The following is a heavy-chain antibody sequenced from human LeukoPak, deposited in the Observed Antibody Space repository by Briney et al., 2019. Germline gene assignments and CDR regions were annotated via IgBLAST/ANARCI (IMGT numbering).Heavy chain of an antibody. CDR1: GASISSYY. CDR3: ARDRGDGYNYGGYFDY. V-gene: IGHV4-4*07. D-gene: IGHD5-24*01. Sequence: SETLSLTCTVSGASISSYYWSWIRQPAGKGLEWIGRIYTSGSTNYNPSLKSRVTMSVDTSKNQFSLKLSSVTAADTAVYYCARDRGDGYNYGGYFDYWGQGTLVTVSS. J-gene: IGHJ4*02. CDR2: IYTSGST.